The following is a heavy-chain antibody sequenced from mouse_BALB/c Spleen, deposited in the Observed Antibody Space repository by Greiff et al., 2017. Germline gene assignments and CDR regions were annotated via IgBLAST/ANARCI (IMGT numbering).Heavy chain of an antibody. Sequence: VQLKQSGPELVKPGASVKISCKASGYTFTDYNMHWVKQSHGKSLEWIGYIYPYNGGTGYNQKFKSKATLTVDNSSSTAYMELRSLTSEDSAVYYCAREADYYGSSRFDYWGQGTTLTVSS. CDR2: IYPYNGGT. CDR3: AREADYYGSSRFDY. J-gene: IGHJ2*01. D-gene: IGHD1-1*01. V-gene: IGHV1S29*02. CDR1: GYTFTDYN.